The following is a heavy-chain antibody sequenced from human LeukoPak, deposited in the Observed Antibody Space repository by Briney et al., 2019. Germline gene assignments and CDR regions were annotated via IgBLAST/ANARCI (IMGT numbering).Heavy chain of an antibody. Sequence: SETLSLTCTVSGGSITYYHWSWIRQPPGKGLEWIGYIYYSGSTNYNPSLKSRVTISVDTPKNQFSLKLSSVTAADTAVYYCARRLSSWYAFDYWGQGTLVTASS. CDR3: ARRLSSWYAFDY. V-gene: IGHV4-59*08. J-gene: IGHJ4*02. CDR2: IYYSGST. CDR1: GGSITYYH. D-gene: IGHD6-13*01.